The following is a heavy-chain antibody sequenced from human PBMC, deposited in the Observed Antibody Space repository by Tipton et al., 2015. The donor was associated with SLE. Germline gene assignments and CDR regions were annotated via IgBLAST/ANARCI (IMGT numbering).Heavy chain of an antibody. Sequence: TLSLTCTVSGGSISSNSHYWAWIRQPPGKGLDWIGSISYSGSTFYNPSLKSRVTISIDRSKNQFSLKVTSVTAADTAVYYCAIRFLEWLPRSYYYGMDVWGQGTTVTVSS. V-gene: IGHV4-39*07. CDR2: ISYSGST. CDR1: GGSISSNSHY. J-gene: IGHJ6*02. CDR3: AIRFLEWLPRSYYYGMDV. D-gene: IGHD3-3*01.